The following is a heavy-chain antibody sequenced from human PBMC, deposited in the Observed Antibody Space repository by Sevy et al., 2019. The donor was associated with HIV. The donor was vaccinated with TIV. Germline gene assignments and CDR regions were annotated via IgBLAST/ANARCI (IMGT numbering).Heavy chain of an antibody. CDR2: FDPEDGER. CDR3: ATDRDYYGSGRIFDY. D-gene: IGHD3-10*01. Sequence: ASVKVSCKVSGYTLTDFSMHWVRQAPGKGLEWMGRFDPEDGERIYAQKFEGGVTMTEDTSTDTAYMELSSLRSEDTAVYYCATDRDYYGSGRIFDYWGQGTLVTVSS. J-gene: IGHJ4*02. CDR1: GYTLTDFS. V-gene: IGHV1-24*01.